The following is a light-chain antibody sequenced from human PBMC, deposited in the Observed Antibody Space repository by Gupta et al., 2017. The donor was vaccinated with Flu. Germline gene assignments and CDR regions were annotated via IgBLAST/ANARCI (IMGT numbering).Light chain of an antibody. Sequence: IVMTQSPATLSVSPGERATLSCRPSQSVSSNLAWYQQKTGQEPRLLIYGASTRATGIPARLSGSGSGREFTLTISSMQSEDFAVYYCQQYNNWPLWTFGQGTKVEIK. CDR1: QSVSSN. V-gene: IGKV3-15*01. CDR2: GAS. J-gene: IGKJ1*01. CDR3: QQYNNWPLWT.